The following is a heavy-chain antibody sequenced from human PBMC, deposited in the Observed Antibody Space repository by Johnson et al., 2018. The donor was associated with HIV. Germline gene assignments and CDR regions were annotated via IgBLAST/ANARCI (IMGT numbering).Heavy chain of an antibody. Sequence: VQLVESGGGLVQPGASLRLSSPPSGFTSSSYALPWVRQAPGKGLEYVSAIGSNGRSPYYANSVKGRFTLSRDNSKNTLYLHMGSLRAEDMAVYYCAREGGGHDYGDRDAFDIWGQGTMVTVSS. D-gene: IGHD4-17*01. J-gene: IGHJ3*02. V-gene: IGHV3-64*01. CDR1: GFTSSSYA. CDR2: IGSNGRSP. CDR3: AREGGGHDYGDRDAFDI.